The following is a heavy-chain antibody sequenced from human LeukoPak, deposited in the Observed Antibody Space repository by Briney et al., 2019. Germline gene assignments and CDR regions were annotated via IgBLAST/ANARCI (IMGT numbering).Heavy chain of an antibody. CDR2: ISSSGNTI. V-gene: IGHV3-48*03. J-gene: IGHJ4*02. CDR1: GFTLSIYA. CDR3: ARDHGGDWHYFDY. D-gene: IGHD2-21*02. Sequence: GGSLRLSCAASGFTLSIYAMSWVRQAPGRGLGWVSYISSSGNTIFYADSVKGRFTSSRDNAKNSLYLQMNSLRAEDTAVYYCARDHGGDWHYFDYWGQGTLVTVSS.